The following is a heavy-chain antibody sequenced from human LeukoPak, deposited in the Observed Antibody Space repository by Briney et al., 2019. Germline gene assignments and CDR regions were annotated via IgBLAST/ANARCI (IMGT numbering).Heavy chain of an antibody. J-gene: IGHJ4*02. D-gene: IGHD6-13*01. CDR2: FVPMLGIS. V-gene: IGHV1-69*04. CDR1: GGSFSSYG. CDR3: AREGVIAAAEPLKFDY. Sequence: SVNVSCKSSGGSFSSYGISWVRQAPGQGLDWMGRFVPMLGISTFAQKFQGRVTVTADKSTDTVYMELSSLRFDDTAVYYCAREGVIAAAEPLKFDYWGQGTLVTVSS.